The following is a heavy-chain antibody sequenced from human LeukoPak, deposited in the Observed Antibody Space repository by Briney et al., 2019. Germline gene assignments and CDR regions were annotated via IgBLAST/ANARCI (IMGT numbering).Heavy chain of an antibody. D-gene: IGHD3-3*01. CDR3: AKAVLRFQKPGD. Sequence: GGSLRLSCAASGFTFSSYAMSWVRQAPGKGLEWVSAISGSGGSTYYADSVKGRFTISRDNSKNTLYLQMNSLRAEDTAVNYCAKAVLRFQKPGDWGQGTLVTVSS. CDR1: GFTFSSYA. J-gene: IGHJ4*02. CDR2: ISGSGGST. V-gene: IGHV3-23*01.